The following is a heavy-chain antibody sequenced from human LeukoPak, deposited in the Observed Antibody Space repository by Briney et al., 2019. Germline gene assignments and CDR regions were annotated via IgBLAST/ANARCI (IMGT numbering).Heavy chain of an antibody. CDR1: GGTFRTYA. CDR2: IIPIFGTA. Sequence: ASVKVSCKASGGTFRTYAISWVRQAPGQGLEWMGGIIPIFGTANYAQKFQGRVTITADESTSTAYMELSSLRSEDTAVYYCARCTGRYRGPEGFDYWGQGTLVTVSS. J-gene: IGHJ4*02. V-gene: IGHV1-69*13. CDR3: ARCTGRYRGPEGFDY. D-gene: IGHD3-16*02.